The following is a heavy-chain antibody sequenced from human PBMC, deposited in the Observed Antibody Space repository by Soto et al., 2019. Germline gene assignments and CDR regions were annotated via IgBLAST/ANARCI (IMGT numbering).Heavy chain of an antibody. D-gene: IGHD2-2*01. Sequence: VQLLESGGGLVQPGGSLRLSCAASGFTFSTYAMSWARQAPGKGLEWVAGIDDSGVSTYYADSVKGRLTISRDNSKNTLYLQMGSLRAEDTAVYYCVKGQSSSWSQTGGMDVWGQGTTVTVSS. V-gene: IGHV3-23*01. J-gene: IGHJ6*02. CDR3: VKGQSSSWSQTGGMDV. CDR2: IDDSGVST. CDR1: GFTFSTYA.